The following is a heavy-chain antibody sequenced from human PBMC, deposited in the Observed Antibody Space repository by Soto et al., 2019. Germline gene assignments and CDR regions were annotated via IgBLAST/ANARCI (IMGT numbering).Heavy chain of an antibody. D-gene: IGHD3-3*01. CDR3: AADVTFDFSSGHTLRY. V-gene: IGHV3-23*01. Sequence: GGSLRLSCTASGFSFSNYVMTWVRQAPGKGLDWVSTITGGGGGTYYADSVKGRFTISRDNSKNTLYLLMTALRGDDTAVYFCAADVTFDFSSGHTLRYWGQGNLVTVSS. CDR1: GFSFSNYV. CDR2: ITGGGGGT. J-gene: IGHJ4*02.